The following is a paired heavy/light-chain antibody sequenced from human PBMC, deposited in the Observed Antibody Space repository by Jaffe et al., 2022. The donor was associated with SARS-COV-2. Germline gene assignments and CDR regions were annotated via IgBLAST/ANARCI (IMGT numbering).Heavy chain of an antibody. CDR2: ISGSGGET. Sequence: DVRLVESGGALVQTGGSLRLSCAASGFTFSTYAINWVRQAPGKGLEWVSLISGSGGETYYADSVKGRFTISRDNSKNMVSLQMSSLRAEDTAIYYCAKAGGYCETNRCFEGALDIWGQGTMVTVSS. CDR3: AKAGGYCETNRCFEGALDI. V-gene: IGHV3-23*04. CDR1: GFTFSTYA. J-gene: IGHJ3*02. D-gene: IGHD2-15*01.
Light chain of an antibody. CDR1: QDIGDE. CDR3: LQDYRYPLT. Sequence: AIQMTQSPSTLSASVGDRVTISCQASQDIGDELGWFQQRPGKAPNLLIYAASTLQRGVPSRFSGSRSGTDFTLTISSLQPEDFATYYCLQDYRYPLTFGGGTKVEIK. CDR2: AAS. J-gene: IGKJ4*01. V-gene: IGKV1-6*01.